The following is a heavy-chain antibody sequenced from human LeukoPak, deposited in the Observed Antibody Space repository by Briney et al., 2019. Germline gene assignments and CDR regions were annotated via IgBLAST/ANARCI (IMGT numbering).Heavy chain of an antibody. CDR2: IYSSGST. CDR3: XXXXXXXXDYRGWFDP. J-gene: IGHJ5*02. D-gene: IGHD5-12*01. Sequence: TXTVSGGSISSGNYDWSWIRQPAGKGLEWIGRIYSSGSTNYNPSVKRRFTITVERNKNMFSRKLRAVTAAERVADXXXXXXXXXXDYRGWFDPWGQGTLVTVSS. CDR1: GGSISSGNYD. V-gene: IGHV4-61*02.